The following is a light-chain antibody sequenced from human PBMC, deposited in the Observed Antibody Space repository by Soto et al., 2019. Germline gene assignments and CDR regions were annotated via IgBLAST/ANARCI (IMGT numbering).Light chain of an antibody. CDR3: QTWGTGIRV. Sequence: QPVLTQSPSASASLGASVKLTCTLSSGHSSYAIAWHQQQPEKGPRYLMTLNSDGSHSKGDGIPDRFSGSSSGAERYLTISSLQSEDEADYYCQTWGTGIRVFGRGTKLTVL. V-gene: IGLV4-69*01. CDR2: LNSDGSH. J-gene: IGLJ3*02. CDR1: SGHSSYA.